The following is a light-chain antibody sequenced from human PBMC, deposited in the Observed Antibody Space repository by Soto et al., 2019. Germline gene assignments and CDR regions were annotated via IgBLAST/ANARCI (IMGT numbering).Light chain of an antibody. CDR3: VLYMGSAIVL. V-gene: IGLV8-61*01. J-gene: IGLJ2*01. CDR2: STN. CDR1: SGSVSTSYF. Sequence: QTVVTQEPSFSVSPGGTVTLTCGLSSGSVSTSYFPSWYQQTPGHAPRTLIYSTNTRSSGVPDRFSGSILGNKAALTITGAQADDESDYYCVLYMGSAIVLFGGGTKLTVL.